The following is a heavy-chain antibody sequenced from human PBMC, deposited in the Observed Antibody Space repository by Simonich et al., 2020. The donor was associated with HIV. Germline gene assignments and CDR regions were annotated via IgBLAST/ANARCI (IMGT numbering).Heavy chain of an antibody. Sequence: QVQLQQWGAGLLKPSETLSLTCAVYGGSFSGYYWSWIRQPPGKGLEGVGEINHIGSTNSTPALKSLVTISVDTSKNQFSLKLSSVTAADTAVYYCARARRELQLISRYLVNGMDVWGQGTTVTVSS. CDR1: GGSFSGYY. D-gene: IGHD2-2*01. CDR3: ARARRELQLISRYLVNGMDV. V-gene: IGHV4-34*01. J-gene: IGHJ6*02. CDR2: INHIGST.